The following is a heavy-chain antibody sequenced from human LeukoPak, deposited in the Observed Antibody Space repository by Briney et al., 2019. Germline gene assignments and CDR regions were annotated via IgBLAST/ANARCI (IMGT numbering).Heavy chain of an antibody. D-gene: IGHD3-16*01. CDR3: AKDRSYEHSYYYYGMDV. V-gene: IGHV3-30*18. Sequence: PGGSLRLSCAASGVSFSSYGMRWVRQAPGKGPEWVAVISYDGSNRYYADSVKGRFTISRDNSNITLYLQMNSLRAEDTAVYYCAKDRSYEHSYYYYGMDVWGQGTTVTVSS. J-gene: IGHJ6*02. CDR2: ISYDGSNR. CDR1: GVSFSSYG.